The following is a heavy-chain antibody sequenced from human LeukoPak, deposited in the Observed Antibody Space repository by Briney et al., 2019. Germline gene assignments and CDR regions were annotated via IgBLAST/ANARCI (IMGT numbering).Heavy chain of an antibody. CDR3: AKYIASGKSVFDY. J-gene: IGHJ4*02. V-gene: IGHV3-23*01. CDR1: GFTFIMYD. D-gene: IGHD3-10*01. CDR2: ISGSGATT. Sequence: GGSLRLSCAASGFTFIMYDVTWVRQAPGKGLEWVSLISGSGATTYYADSVKGRFTISRDNSKNTLYLQMNSLRAEDTAVYYCAKYIASGKSVFDYWGQGTLVTVSS.